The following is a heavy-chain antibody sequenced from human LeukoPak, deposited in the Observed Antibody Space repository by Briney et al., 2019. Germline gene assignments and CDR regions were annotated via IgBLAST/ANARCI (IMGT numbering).Heavy chain of an antibody. CDR3: AKVVELATLTDDCYTYSDRIDD. CDR1: GYSFPTYW. V-gene: IGHV5-51*01. J-gene: IGHJ6*04. Sequence: GESLKISCKGFGYSFPTYWKGWVRQMPGNGLEWMGFIYPGDSDTRYSPSFQGQVTISADKYISSAYLQCSSLKASDNAMYYCAKVVELATLTDDCYTYSDRIDDWGKGTAVTVSS. D-gene: IGHD5-24*01. CDR2: IYPGDSDT.